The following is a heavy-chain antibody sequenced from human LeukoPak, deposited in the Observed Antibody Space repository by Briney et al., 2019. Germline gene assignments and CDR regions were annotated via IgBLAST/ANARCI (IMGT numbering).Heavy chain of an antibody. D-gene: IGHD1-26*01. J-gene: IGHJ4*02. CDR2: INPNSGGT. Sequence: ASVKVSCKASGYTFTDYYMHCVRQAPGQGLEWMGWINPNSGGTKYAQKFQGRVTMARDTSISTAYMELSSLSSDETAMYYCARSYSGFGYALHDYWGQGTLVTVSS. CDR1: GYTFTDYY. V-gene: IGHV1-2*02. CDR3: ARSYSGFGYALHDY.